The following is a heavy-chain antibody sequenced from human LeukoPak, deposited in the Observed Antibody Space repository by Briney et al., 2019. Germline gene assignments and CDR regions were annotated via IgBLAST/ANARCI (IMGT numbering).Heavy chain of an antibody. CDR1: GHTFTSYY. J-gene: IGHJ4*02. V-gene: IGHV1-46*01. CDR3: AREAPRGPYFDY. D-gene: IGHD2-15*01. CDR2: INPSGGST. Sequence: ASVKVSCKASGHTFTSYYMHWVRQAPGQGLEWMGIINPSGGSTSYAQKFQGRVTMTRDTSTSTVYMELSSLRSEDTAVYYCAREAPRGPYFDYWGQGTLVTVSS.